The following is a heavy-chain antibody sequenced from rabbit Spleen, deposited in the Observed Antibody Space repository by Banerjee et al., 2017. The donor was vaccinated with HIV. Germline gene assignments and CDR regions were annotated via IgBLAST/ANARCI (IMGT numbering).Heavy chain of an antibody. D-gene: IGHD1-1*01. Sequence: QEQLVESGGGLVQPGASLTLTCTASGFSFSSSYYMCWVRQAPGKGLEWIGCIDGGSGGWTWFARWAKGRFTISKTSSTVDLKMTSLTAADTATYFCARSINSAGYRSDLWGPGTLVTVS. V-gene: IGHV1S45*01. CDR2: IDGGSGGWT. CDR1: GFSFSSSYY. J-gene: IGHJ4*01. CDR3: ARSINSAGYRSDL.